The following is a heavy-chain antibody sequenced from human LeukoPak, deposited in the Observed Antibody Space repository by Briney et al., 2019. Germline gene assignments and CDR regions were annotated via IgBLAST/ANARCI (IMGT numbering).Heavy chain of an antibody. CDR3: ARRRGIWFGEYYYFDY. CDR2: ISSSGSTI. Sequence: GGSLRLSCAASGFTFSSYEMNWVRQAPGKGLEWVSYISSSGSTIYYADSVKGRFTISRDNAKNSLYLQMNSLRAEDTAVYYCARRRGIWFGEYYYFDYWGQGTLVTVSS. D-gene: IGHD3-10*01. J-gene: IGHJ4*02. CDR1: GFTFSSYE. V-gene: IGHV3-48*03.